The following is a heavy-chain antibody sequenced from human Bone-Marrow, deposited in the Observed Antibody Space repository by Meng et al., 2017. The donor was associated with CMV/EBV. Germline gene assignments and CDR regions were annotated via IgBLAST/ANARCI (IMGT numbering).Heavy chain of an antibody. CDR3: ARARRNYYYGMDV. V-gene: IGHV4-59*01. D-gene: IGHD1-1*01. CDR2: IYYSGST. Sequence: SETLSLTYTVSGGSISSYYWSWIRQPPGKGLEWIGYIYYSGSTNYNPSLTSRVTISVDPSKNQFSLKLSSLTAADTAVYYCARARRNYYYGMDVWGQGTTVTVSS. J-gene: IGHJ6*02. CDR1: GGSISSYY.